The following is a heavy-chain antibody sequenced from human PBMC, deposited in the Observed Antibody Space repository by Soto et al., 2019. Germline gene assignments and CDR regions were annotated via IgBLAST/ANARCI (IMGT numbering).Heavy chain of an antibody. V-gene: IGHV1-58*01. CDR3: AGLLEEDSYYDFVIRCSRSWFDP. CDR2: IVVGSGNT. D-gene: IGHD3-3*01. CDR1: GFTFTSSA. J-gene: IGHJ5*02. Sequence: ASVKVSCKASGFTFTSSAVQWVRQARGQRLEWIGWIVVGSGNTNYAQKFQERVTITRDMSTSTAYMELSSLRSEDTAVYYCAGLLEEDSYYDFVIRCSRSWFDPRGQGTLVTVS.